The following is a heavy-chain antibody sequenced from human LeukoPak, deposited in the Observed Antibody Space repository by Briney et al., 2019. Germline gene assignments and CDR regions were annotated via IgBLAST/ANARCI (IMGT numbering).Heavy chain of an antibody. V-gene: IGHV4-4*07. CDR2: IYTSGST. D-gene: IGHD5-18*01. J-gene: IGHJ1*01. Sequence: SETLSLTCTVSGGSISSYYWSWIRQPAGKGLEWIGRIYTSGSTNYNPSLKSRVTMSVDTSKNQFSLKLSSVTAADTAVYYCARAGLKGYSYGYAYFQHWGQGTLVTVSS. CDR3: ARAGLKGYSYGYAYFQH. CDR1: GGSISSYY.